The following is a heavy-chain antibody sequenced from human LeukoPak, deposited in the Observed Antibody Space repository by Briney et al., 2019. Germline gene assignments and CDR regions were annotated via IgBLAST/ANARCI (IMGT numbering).Heavy chain of an antibody. CDR3: ARDRVECSSTSCYGGYYYGMDV. J-gene: IGHJ6*02. CDR1: GFTFSSYE. CDR2: ISSSGSTI. V-gene: IGHV3-48*03. Sequence: PGGSLRLSCAASGFTFSSYEMNWVRQAPGKGLEWVSYISSSGSTIYYADSVKGRFTISRDNAKNSLYLQMNSLRAEDTAVYYCARDRVECSSTSCYGGYYYGMDVWGQGTTVTVSS. D-gene: IGHD2-2*01.